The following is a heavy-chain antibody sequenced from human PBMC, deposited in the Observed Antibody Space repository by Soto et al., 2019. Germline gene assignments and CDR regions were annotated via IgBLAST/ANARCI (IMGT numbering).Heavy chain of an antibody. J-gene: IGHJ6*03. CDR2: ISSSSSTI. CDR3: ARDRDYGDYTDYMDV. V-gene: IGHV3-48*01. CDR1: GFTFSSYS. Sequence: GGSLRLSCAASGFTFSSYSMNWVRQAPGKGLEWVSYISSSSSTIYYADSVKGRFTISRDNAKNSLYPQMNSLRAEDTAVYYCARDRDYGDYTDYMDVWGKGTTVTVSS. D-gene: IGHD4-17*01.